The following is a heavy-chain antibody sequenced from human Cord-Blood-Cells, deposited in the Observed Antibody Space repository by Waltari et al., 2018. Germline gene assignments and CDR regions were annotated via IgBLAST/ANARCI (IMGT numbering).Heavy chain of an antibody. CDR3: ARGTNFDY. Sequence: QVQLVESGGGVVQPGRSLRLSCAASGFTSSSYGMPWVRQAPGKGREWVAVIWYDGSNKYYADSVKGRFTISRDNSKNTLYLQMNSLRAEDTAVYYCARGTNFDYWGQGTLVTVSS. CDR2: IWYDGSNK. V-gene: IGHV3-33*01. J-gene: IGHJ4*02. CDR1: GFTSSSYG.